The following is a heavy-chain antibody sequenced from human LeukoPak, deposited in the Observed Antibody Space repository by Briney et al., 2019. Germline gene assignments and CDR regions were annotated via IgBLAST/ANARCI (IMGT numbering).Heavy chain of an antibody. Sequence: SETLSLTCAVYGGSFSDYYWGWVRQPPGKGLEWIGEKNQKGGTNYNPSLKSRVIISLDTSTNQFSLKLSSVTAADTAVYYCAREKRIAVAHDAFDIWGQGTMVTVSS. D-gene: IGHD6-19*01. CDR3: AREKRIAVAHDAFDI. V-gene: IGHV4-34*01. CDR1: GGSFSDYY. CDR2: KNQKGGT. J-gene: IGHJ3*02.